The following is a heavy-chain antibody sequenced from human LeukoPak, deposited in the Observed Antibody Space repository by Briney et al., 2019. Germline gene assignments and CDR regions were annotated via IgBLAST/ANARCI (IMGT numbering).Heavy chain of an antibody. D-gene: IGHD6-13*01. V-gene: IGHV3-30*18. CDR3: AKAYSSSWYRWFDP. CDR1: GFTFSSYG. J-gene: IGHJ5*02. Sequence: GGSLRLSCAASGFTFSSYGMHWVRQAPGKGLEWVAVISYDGSNKYYADSVKGRFTISRDNSKNTLYLQMNSLRAEDTAVYYCAKAYSSSWYRWFDPWGQGTLVTVSS. CDR2: ISYDGSNK.